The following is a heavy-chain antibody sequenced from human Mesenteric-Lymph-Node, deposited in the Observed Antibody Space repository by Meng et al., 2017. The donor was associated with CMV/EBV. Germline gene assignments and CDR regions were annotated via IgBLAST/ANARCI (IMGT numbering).Heavy chain of an antibody. CDR2: ISGSNNII. Sequence: GESLKISCAASGFIFSSFGLNWVRQAPGKGLEWISYISGSNNIIYYADSVKGRFTISRDNSKNTLYLQMNSLRAEDTAVYYCAKDGDYYGSGSPLSYWGQGTLVTVSS. V-gene: IGHV3-48*01. J-gene: IGHJ4*02. D-gene: IGHD3-10*01. CDR3: AKDGDYYGSGSPLSY. CDR1: GFIFSSFG.